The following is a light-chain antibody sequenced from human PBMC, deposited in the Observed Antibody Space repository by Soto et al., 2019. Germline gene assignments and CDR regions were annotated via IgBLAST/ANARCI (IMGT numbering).Light chain of an antibody. CDR3: QQYDRFSWT. V-gene: IGKV1-5*03. CDR2: KAS. J-gene: IGKJ1*01. CDR1: QSISTW. Sequence: DIQMTQSPSTLSASVGDRVTITCRASQSISTWLAWYQQKPGNAPELLIYKASSLESGVPSRFSGSGSGTEFTLTISNLQPDDFAVYYCQQYDRFSWTFGRGTKV.